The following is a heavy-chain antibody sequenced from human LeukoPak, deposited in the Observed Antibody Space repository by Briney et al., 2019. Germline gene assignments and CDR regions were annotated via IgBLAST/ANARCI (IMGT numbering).Heavy chain of an antibody. D-gene: IGHD6-6*01. CDR3: ARGVRSIAARPTDS. Sequence: SETLSLTCTVSGGSISSYYWSWIRQPPGKGLEWIGYIYYSGSTNYNPSLKSRVTISVDTSKNQFSLKLSSVTAADTAVYYCARGVRSIAARPTDSWGQGTLVTVSS. CDR1: GGSISSYY. J-gene: IGHJ5*01. CDR2: IYYSGST. V-gene: IGHV4-59*01.